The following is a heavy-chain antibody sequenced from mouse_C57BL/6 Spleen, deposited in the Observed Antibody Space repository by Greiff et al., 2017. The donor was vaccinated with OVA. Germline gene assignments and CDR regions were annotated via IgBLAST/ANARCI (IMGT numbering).Heavy chain of an antibody. D-gene: IGHD2-2*01. Sequence: QVQLKQSGAELVRPGTSVKVSCKASGYAFTNYLIEWVKQRPGQGLEWIGVINPGSGGTNYNEKFKGKATLTADKSSSTAYMQLSSLTSEDSAVYFCAHGYGKYFDVWGTGTTVTVSS. CDR2: INPGSGGT. J-gene: IGHJ1*03. V-gene: IGHV1-54*01. CDR1: GYAFTNYL. CDR3: AHGYGKYFDV.